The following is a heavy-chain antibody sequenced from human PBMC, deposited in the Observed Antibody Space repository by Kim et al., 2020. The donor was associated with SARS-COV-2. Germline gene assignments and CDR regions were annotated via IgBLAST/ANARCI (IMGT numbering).Heavy chain of an antibody. V-gene: IGHV3-43*01. D-gene: IGHD2-21*02. Sequence: ADSVKCRFTISIDNSKNSLYLQMNSLRTEDTALYYCAKTALYSYYYGMDVWGQGTTVTVSS. J-gene: IGHJ6*02. CDR3: AKTALYSYYYGMDV.